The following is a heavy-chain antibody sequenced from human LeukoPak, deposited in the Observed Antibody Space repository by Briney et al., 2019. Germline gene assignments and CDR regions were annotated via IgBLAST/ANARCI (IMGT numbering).Heavy chain of an antibody. CDR1: GYTFTSYY. D-gene: IGHD2-2*01. CDR3: ARGRCSSTSCLIDAFDI. CDR2: INPSGGST. J-gene: IGHJ3*02. V-gene: IGHV1-46*01. Sequence: AASVKVSCKASGYTFTSYYMHWVRQAPGQGLEWMGIINPSGGSTSCAQKFQGRVTITADESTSTAYMELSSLRSEDTAVYYCARGRCSSTSCLIDAFDIWGQGTMVTVSS.